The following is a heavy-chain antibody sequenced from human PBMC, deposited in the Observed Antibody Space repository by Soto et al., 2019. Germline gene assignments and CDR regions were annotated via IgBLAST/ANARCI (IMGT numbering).Heavy chain of an antibody. J-gene: IGHJ4*02. V-gene: IGHV1-46*01. CDR3: ARDKDFACSGGSCYEFDY. CDR2: INPSGGST. Sequence: RASVKVSCKASGYTFTSYYMHRVRQAPGQGLEWMGIINPSGGSTSYAQKFQGRVTMTWDTSTSTVYMELSSLRSEDTAVYYCARDKDFACSGGSCYEFDYWGQGTLVTVSS. CDR1: GYTFTSYY. D-gene: IGHD2-15*01.